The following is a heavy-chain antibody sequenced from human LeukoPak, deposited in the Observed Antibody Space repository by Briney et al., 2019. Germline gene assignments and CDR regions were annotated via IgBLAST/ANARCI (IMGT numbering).Heavy chain of an antibody. CDR3: ADTFARLAGRMNWFDP. CDR2: ISASGGGT. Sequence: GGSLRLSCAASGFTFGDFAMSWVRQAPGKGLEWVSGISASGGGTYYADSVKGRFTISRDNSKNTLSLQMNSLRTEDMAVYYCADTFARLAGRMNWFDPWGQGTLVTVSS. V-gene: IGHV3-23*01. J-gene: IGHJ5*02. CDR1: GFTFGDFA.